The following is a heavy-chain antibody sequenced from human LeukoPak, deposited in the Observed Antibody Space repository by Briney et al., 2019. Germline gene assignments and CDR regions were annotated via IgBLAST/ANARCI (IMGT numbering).Heavy chain of an antibody. CDR1: GGSISGHY. D-gene: IGHD2-8*01. CDR3: ARRYGTSGWIDY. J-gene: IGHJ4*02. Sequence: PLEALSLTCTVAGGSISGHYWSWIRQPPGKGLEWIGYIYYSGSTNYNPSLRSRVTISVDTSKNQFSLKLTSVTAAGTAVYYCARRYGTSGWIDYWGQGTLVTVSS. CDR2: IYYSGST. V-gene: IGHV4-59*11.